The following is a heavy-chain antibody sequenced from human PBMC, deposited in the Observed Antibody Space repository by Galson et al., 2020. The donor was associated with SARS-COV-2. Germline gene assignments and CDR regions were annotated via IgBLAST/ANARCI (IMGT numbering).Heavy chain of an antibody. CDR2: ISAYNGNT. CDR1: GYTFTSYG. J-gene: IGHJ6*02. CDR3: AREGHREQQLVSYYYYGMDV. V-gene: IGHV1-18*01. D-gene: IGHD6-13*01. Sequence: ASVKVSCKASGYTFTSYGISWVRQAPGQGLEWMGWISAYNGNTNYAQKLQGRVTMTTDTSTSTAYMELRSLRSDDTAVYYCAREGHREQQLVSYYYYGMDVWGQGTTVTVSS.